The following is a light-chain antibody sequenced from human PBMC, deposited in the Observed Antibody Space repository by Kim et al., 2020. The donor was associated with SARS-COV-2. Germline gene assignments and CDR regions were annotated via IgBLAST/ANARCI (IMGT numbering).Light chain of an antibody. J-gene: IGLJ1*01. Sequence: QSALTQPPSASGSPGQSVTLSCTGTSSDVGGYNYVSWYQHHPGKAPELVIYEVSKRPSGVPDRFSGSKSGNTASLTVSGLQAEDEADYYCSSYAAISNFVFGTGTKVTVL. CDR3: SSYAAISNFV. V-gene: IGLV2-8*01. CDR1: SSDVGGYNY. CDR2: EVS.